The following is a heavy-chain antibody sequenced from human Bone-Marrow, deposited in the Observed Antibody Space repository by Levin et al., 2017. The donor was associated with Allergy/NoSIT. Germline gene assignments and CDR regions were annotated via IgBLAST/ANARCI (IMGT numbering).Heavy chain of an antibody. D-gene: IGHD3-22*01. Sequence: GGSLRLSCAASGLTFNDYWMTWVRQAPGKGLEWVANIAQDDSKKYYVDSVKGRFTISRDNAKNSLYLQMNSLRAEDTAVYYCSRDLTYYFDSNGYYYDALDIWGHGTMVTVSS. CDR1: GLTFNDYW. CDR3: SRDLTYYFDSNGYYYDALDI. CDR2: IAQDDSKK. J-gene: IGHJ3*02. V-gene: IGHV3-7*01.